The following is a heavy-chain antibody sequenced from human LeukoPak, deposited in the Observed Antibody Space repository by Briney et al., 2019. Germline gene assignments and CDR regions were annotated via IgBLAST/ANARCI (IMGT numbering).Heavy chain of an antibody. CDR3: AWYSGNPTWFFDY. Sequence: PGGSLRLSCAASGFTFSDYYMSWIRQPPGKGLEWIGHIYDDGSTKYSPSLQSRLTLSVDTSKNHFSLRLSSVTAADTAVYYCAWYSGNPTWFFDYWGQGTLVTVSS. D-gene: IGHD1-26*01. CDR2: IYDDGST. CDR1: GFTFSDYY. J-gene: IGHJ4*02. V-gene: IGHV4-59*01.